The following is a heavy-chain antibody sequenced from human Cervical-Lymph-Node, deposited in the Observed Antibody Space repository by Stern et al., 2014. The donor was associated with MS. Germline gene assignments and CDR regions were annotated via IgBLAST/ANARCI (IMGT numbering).Heavy chain of an antibody. CDR2: IFPGGSDI. J-gene: IGHJ4*02. CDR3: ARQRYFDY. CDR1: GYTFTSYW. V-gene: IGHV5-51*01. Sequence: VQLGQSGPEVKRPGEALKISCQASGYTFTSYWIGWVRQMPGKGLEWIAIIFPGGSDIRYSPSFQGQVTISADKSSSPASLQWNNLKASDTAIYYCARQRYFDYWGQGTLVTVSS.